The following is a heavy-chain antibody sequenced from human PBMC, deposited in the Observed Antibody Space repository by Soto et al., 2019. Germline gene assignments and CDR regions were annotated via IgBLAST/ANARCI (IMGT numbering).Heavy chain of an antibody. D-gene: IGHD6-19*01. V-gene: IGHV3-74*01. CDR2: INSDGSST. Sequence: GGSLRVSCAASGFTFISYWMHWVRQAPWKGLVWVSRINSDGSSTSYADSVKGRFTISRDNAKNTLYLQMNSLRAEDTAVYYCAREPQYSSGWYEGYWGQGTLVTVSS. CDR1: GFTFISYW. J-gene: IGHJ4*02. CDR3: AREPQYSSGWYEGY.